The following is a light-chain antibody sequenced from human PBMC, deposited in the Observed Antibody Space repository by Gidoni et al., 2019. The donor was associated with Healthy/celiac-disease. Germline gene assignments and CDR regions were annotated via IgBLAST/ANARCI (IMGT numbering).Light chain of an antibody. CDR3: QQYYSTPFT. CDR2: WAS. CDR1: VLYSSNNKNY. Sequence: VLYSSNNKNYLAWYQQKPGQPPKLLIYWASTRESGVPDRCSGSGSGTDFTLTISSLQAEDVAVYYCQQYYSTPFTFGPGTKVDIK. J-gene: IGKJ3*01. V-gene: IGKV4-1*01.